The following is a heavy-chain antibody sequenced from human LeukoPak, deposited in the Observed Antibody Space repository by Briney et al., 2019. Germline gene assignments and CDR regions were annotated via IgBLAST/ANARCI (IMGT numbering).Heavy chain of an antibody. CDR1: GFTVSSNY. Sequence: GGSLRLSCAASGFTVSSNYMSWVRQAPGKGLEWVSVIYSGGSTYYADSVKGRFTISRDNSKNTLYLQMNSLRAADTAVYYCARGQPRYYYDSSGYYYLFFDYWGQGTLVTVSS. V-gene: IGHV3-66*01. J-gene: IGHJ4*02. CDR2: IYSGGST. D-gene: IGHD3-22*01. CDR3: ARGQPRYYYDSSGYYYLFFDY.